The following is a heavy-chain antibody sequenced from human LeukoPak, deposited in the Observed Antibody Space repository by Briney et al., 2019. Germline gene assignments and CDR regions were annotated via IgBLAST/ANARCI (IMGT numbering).Heavy chain of an antibody. Sequence: GRSLRLSCAASGFTFSSYGMHWVRQAPGKGLEWVAVIWYDGSNKYYADSVKGRFTISRDNSKNTLHLQMNSLRAEDTAVYYCARDRLLWFGELIPTAYGMDVWGQGTTVTVSS. V-gene: IGHV3-33*01. CDR3: ARDRLLWFGELIPTAYGMDV. J-gene: IGHJ6*02. CDR2: IWYDGSNK. D-gene: IGHD3-10*01. CDR1: GFTFSSYG.